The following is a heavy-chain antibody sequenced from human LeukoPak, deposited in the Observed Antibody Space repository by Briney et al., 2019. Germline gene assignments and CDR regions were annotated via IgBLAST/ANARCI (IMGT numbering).Heavy chain of an antibody. V-gene: IGHV3-48*01. CDR1: EFTFNTYS. CDR3: ARDSPPDI. CDR2: ISSSSSTI. Sequence: GGSLRLSCAASEFTFNTYSMNWVRQAPGKGLEWVSYISSSSSTIYYADSVKGRFTISRDNAKNSLYLQMNSLRAEDMAVYYCARDSPPDIWGQGTMVTVSS. J-gene: IGHJ3*02.